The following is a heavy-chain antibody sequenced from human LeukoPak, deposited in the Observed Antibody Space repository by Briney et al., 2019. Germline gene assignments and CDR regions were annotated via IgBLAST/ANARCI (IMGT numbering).Heavy chain of an antibody. CDR3: AKEVLDYEIPYWYFDL. J-gene: IGHJ2*01. D-gene: IGHD4-17*01. CDR1: EFTFSTYT. V-gene: IGHV3-23*01. Sequence: GGSLRLSCAASEFTFSTYTMSWVRQAPGKGLEWVSAISGDHDYTYYADSVKGRFAISRDNSKNTLYLQMNSLRAEDTAIYYCAKEVLDYEIPYWYFDLWGRGTLVTVSS. CDR2: ISGDHDYT.